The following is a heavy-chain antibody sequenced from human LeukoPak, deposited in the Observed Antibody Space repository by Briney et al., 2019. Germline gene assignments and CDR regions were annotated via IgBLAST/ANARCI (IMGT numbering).Heavy chain of an antibody. CDR3: ARDGDAPMTDFDY. CDR2: IKTDGSIT. Sequence: GGSLRLSCEASGFIFSNAWMSWVRQDPGKGLAWVSCIKTDGSITAYAGSVKGRFTISRDNAKNTLYLQMNSLRADDTAVYYCARDGDAPMTDFDYWGQGTLVTVSS. D-gene: IGHD2-21*02. J-gene: IGHJ4*02. V-gene: IGHV3-74*01. CDR1: GFIFSNAW.